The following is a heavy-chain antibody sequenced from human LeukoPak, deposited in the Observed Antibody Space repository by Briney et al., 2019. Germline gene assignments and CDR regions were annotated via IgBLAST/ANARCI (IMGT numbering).Heavy chain of an antibody. CDR3: ASNPPNTGDFYY. Sequence: ASVKVSCKASGYTFTSYDINWVRQATGQGLEWMGWMNPNSGNTGYAQKFQGRVSMTRDTSISTAYMELSSLRSEDTAVYYCASNPPNTGDFYYWGLGSLVTVSS. D-gene: IGHD1-1*01. V-gene: IGHV1-8*01. J-gene: IGHJ4*02. CDR1: GYTFTSYD. CDR2: MNPNSGNT.